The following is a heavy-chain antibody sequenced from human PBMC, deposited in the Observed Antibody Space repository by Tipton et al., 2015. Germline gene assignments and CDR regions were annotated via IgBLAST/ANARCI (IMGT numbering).Heavy chain of an antibody. CDR3: ACQDYDSLTRDYQTVDY. CDR2: IYSSGST. J-gene: IGHJ4*02. V-gene: IGHV4-59*08. CDR1: GASLSNYY. D-gene: IGHD3-9*01. Sequence: TLSLTCTVSGASLSNYYRNWVRQPPGKGLEWIGYIYSSGSTNYAPSLESRVTMSRDTSKNQFSLKLTSVTAADTAVYYCACQDYDSLTRDYQTVDYWGQGTLVTVSS.